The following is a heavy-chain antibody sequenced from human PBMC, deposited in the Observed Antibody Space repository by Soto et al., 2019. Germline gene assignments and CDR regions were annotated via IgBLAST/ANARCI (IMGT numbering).Heavy chain of an antibody. V-gene: IGHV2-5*02. D-gene: IGHD4-17*01. CDR2: IYWDDDK. Sequence: QITLKESGPTLVKPTQTLTLTCTFSGFSLSTSGVGVGWIRQPPGKALEWLALIYWDDDKRYSPSLKSRLTNHNDTSKTQVVLTTTNMAPVDTATYYCAHSDDYGDSEEVLDDWGQGTLVTVSS. J-gene: IGHJ4*02. CDR3: AHSDDYGDSEEVLDD. CDR1: GFSLSTSGVG.